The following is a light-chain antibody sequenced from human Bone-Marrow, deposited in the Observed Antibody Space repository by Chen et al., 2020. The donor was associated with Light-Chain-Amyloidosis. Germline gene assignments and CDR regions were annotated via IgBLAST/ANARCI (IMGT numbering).Light chain of an antibody. Sequence: QSVLPQPPSMSEAPGQRVTISCTGSRSNLGAGYHVHWDQQLPGTSPKLLIYDSDIRPSGVPDRFSASKSGTSASLSITGLQVADEADYYCQSYDTALVSLVFGGGTKLTV. CDR3: QSYDTALVSLV. V-gene: IGLV1-40*01. CDR1: RSNLGAGYH. J-gene: IGLJ2*01. CDR2: DSD.